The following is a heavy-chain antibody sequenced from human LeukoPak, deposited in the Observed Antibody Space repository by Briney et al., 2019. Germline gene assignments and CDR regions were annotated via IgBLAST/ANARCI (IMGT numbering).Heavy chain of an antibody. CDR1: GGTFSSYA. J-gene: IGHJ4*02. CDR2: IIPIFGTA. Sequence: ASVTVSCKASGGTFSSYAISWVRQAPGQGLEWMGGIIPIFGTANYAQKFQGRVTITADESTSTAYMELSSLRSEDTAVYYCARATIAAAGTVAFDYWGQGTLVTVSS. V-gene: IGHV1-69*13. D-gene: IGHD6-13*01. CDR3: ARATIAAAGTVAFDY.